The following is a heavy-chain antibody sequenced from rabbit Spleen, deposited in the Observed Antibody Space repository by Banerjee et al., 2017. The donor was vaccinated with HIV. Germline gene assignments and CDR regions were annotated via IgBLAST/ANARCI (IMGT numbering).Heavy chain of an antibody. Sequence: QSLEESGGDLVKPGTSLTLTCTASGLDLSRRYWICWVRQAPGKGLEWITCITISSGTTYYADWAKGRLTISKSSSTTVTLQMTSLTAADTATYFCARDTGSSFSSYGMDLWGPGTLVTV. CDR2: ITISSGTT. J-gene: IGHJ6*01. V-gene: IGHV1S40*01. CDR3: ARDTGSSFSSYGMDL. D-gene: IGHD8-1*01. CDR1: GLDLSRRYW.